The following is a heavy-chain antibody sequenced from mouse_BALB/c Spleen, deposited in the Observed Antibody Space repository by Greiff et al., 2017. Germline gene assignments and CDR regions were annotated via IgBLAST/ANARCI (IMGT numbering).Heavy chain of an antibody. J-gene: IGHJ2*01. CDR2: IDPSDSET. V-gene: IGHV1-69*02. Sequence: QVQLQQPGAELVKPGAPVKLSCKASGYTFTSYWMNWVKQRPGRGLEWIGRIDPSDSETHYNQKFKDKATLTVDKSSSTAYIQLSSLTSEDSAVYYCARGYGSSLDYRGQGTTLTVSS. CDR1: GYTFTSYW. CDR3: ARGYGSSLDY. D-gene: IGHD1-1*01.